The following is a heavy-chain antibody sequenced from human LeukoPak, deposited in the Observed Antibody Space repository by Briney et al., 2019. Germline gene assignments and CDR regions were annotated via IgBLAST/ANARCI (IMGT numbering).Heavy chain of an antibody. CDR1: GGSFSGYY. CDR3: ARVHGAQYFDY. V-gene: IGHV4-34*01. CDR2: INHSGST. Sequence: SETLSLTCAVYGGSFSGYYWSWIRQPPGKGLEWIGEINHSGSTNYNPSLKSRVTISVDTSKNQFSLKLSSVTAADTAVYYCARVHGAQYFDYWGQGTLVTVSS. D-gene: IGHD4-17*01. J-gene: IGHJ4*02.